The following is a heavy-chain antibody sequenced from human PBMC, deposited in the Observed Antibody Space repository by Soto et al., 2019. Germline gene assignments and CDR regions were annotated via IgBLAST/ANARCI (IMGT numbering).Heavy chain of an antibody. CDR3: AREGVPAYYYYGMDV. J-gene: IGHJ6*02. CDR1: GGSISSGDYY. V-gene: IGHV4-30-4*01. Sequence: PSETLSLTCTVSGGSISSGDYYWIWIRQPPGKCLEWIGYIYYSGSTYYNPSLKSRVTISVDTSKNQFSLKLSSVTAADTAVYYCAREGVPAYYYYGMDVWGQGTTVTVYS. D-gene: IGHD2-2*01. CDR2: IYYSGST.